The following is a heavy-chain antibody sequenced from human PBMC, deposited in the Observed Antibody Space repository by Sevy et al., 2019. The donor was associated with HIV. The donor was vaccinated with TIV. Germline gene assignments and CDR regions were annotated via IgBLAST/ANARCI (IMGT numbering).Heavy chain of an antibody. J-gene: IGHJ4*02. CDR2: ISYDGSNK. CDR1: GFTFSSYG. V-gene: IGHV3-30*18. Sequence: GGSLRLSCAASGFTFSSYGMHWVRQAPGKGLEWVAVISYDGSNKYYADSVKGRFNISRDNSKNTLYLQMNSLRAEDTAVYYCAKDQKTYYDFWSGYYFDYWGQGTLVTVSS. CDR3: AKDQKTYYDFWSGYYFDY. D-gene: IGHD3-3*01.